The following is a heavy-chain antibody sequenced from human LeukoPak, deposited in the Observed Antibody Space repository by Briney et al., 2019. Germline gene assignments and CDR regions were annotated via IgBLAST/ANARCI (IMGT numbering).Heavy chain of an antibody. Sequence: SETLSLTCTVSGASISSSYWSWVRQPPGKRLEWIGFIYYNGNTNSNPSPKSRVTISVDTSKNQFSLELASVTAADTAVYYCVRGNYDNRGYSNAFDIWGQGAMVTVSS. CDR2: IYYNGNT. CDR3: VRGNYDNRGYSNAFDI. CDR1: GASISSSY. J-gene: IGHJ3*02. V-gene: IGHV4-59*01. D-gene: IGHD3-22*01.